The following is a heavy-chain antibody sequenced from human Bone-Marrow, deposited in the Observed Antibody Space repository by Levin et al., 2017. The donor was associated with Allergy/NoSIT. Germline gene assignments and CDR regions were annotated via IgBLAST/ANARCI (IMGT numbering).Heavy chain of an antibody. CDR1: GFIFSNYW. CDR3: GRGPGKELGMHDSLDI. J-gene: IGHJ3*02. D-gene: IGHD7-27*01. CDR2: INGDGTRI. V-gene: IGHV3-74*01. Sequence: GGSLRLSCAASGFIFSNYWMHWVRQAPGKGLVWVSRINGDGTRINYADSVKGRFTISRDNAKNTLYLQMISLRVEDTAVYYCGRGPGKELGMHDSLDIWGHGTVVTVSS.